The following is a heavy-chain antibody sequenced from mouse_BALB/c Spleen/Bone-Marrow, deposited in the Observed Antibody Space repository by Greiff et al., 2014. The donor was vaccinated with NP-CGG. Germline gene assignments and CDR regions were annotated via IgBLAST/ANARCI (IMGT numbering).Heavy chain of an antibody. CDR3: AERDGSYFDY. V-gene: IGHV1-54*01. Sequence: QVQLQQSGAELVRPGASVKVSCKASGYAFTNYLIQWVKQRPGQGLEWIGMINPGSGGTNYNEKFKGKATLTADKSSSTAYMQLISLTSDDSAVYFCAERDGSYFDYWGQGTTLTVSS. CDR2: INPGSGGT. CDR1: GYAFTNYL. D-gene: IGHD3-3*01. J-gene: IGHJ2*01.